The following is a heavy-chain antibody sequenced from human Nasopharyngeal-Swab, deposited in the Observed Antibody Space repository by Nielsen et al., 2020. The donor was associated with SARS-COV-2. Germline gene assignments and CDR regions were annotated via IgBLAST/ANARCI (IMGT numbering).Heavy chain of an antibody. CDR2: INTNTGNP. Sequence: ASVKDSCKASGYTFTSYAMNWVRQAPGQGLEWMGWINTNTGNPTYAQGFTGRFVFSLDTSVSTAYLQISSLKAEDTAVYYCAREAAAGIVYGMDVWGQGTTVTVSS. CDR1: GYTFTSYA. D-gene: IGHD6-13*01. J-gene: IGHJ6*02. CDR3: AREAAAGIVYGMDV. V-gene: IGHV7-4-1*02.